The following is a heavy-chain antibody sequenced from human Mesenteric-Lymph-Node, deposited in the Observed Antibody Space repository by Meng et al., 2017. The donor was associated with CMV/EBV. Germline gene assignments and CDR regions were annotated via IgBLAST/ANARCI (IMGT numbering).Heavy chain of an antibody. D-gene: IGHD3-10*01. Sequence: GGSLRLSCAASGFRFSDYYMTWIRRAPGKGLEWVSYISSSGSIIDYAGSVKGRFTVSRDNAKNSLYLLMNSLRAEDTAVYYCAREAFSLGEHPPDYWGQGTLVTVSS. CDR2: ISSSGSII. J-gene: IGHJ4*02. CDR3: AREAFSLGEHPPDY. CDR1: GFRFSDYY. V-gene: IGHV3-11*01.